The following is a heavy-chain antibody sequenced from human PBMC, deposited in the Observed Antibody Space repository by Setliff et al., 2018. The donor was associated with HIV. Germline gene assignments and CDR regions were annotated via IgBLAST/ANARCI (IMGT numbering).Heavy chain of an antibody. CDR2: ISSSSSTI. CDR1: GFTFSSFS. CDR3: ARSQGYSGYVNWFDP. V-gene: IGHV3-48*01. Sequence: PGGSLRLSCAVSGFTFSSFSMNWVRQAPGKGLEWLSYISSSSSTIYNADSVKGRFTISRDNADNSLYLLMTSLRAEDTAVYYCARSQGYSGYVNWFDPWGQGTLVTVSS. D-gene: IGHD5-12*01. J-gene: IGHJ5*02.